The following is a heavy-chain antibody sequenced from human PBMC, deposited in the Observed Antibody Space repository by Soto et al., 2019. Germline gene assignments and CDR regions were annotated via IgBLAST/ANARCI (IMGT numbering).Heavy chain of an antibody. J-gene: IGHJ1*01. CDR2: ISAYNGNT. D-gene: IGHD3-22*01. Sequence: GASVKVSCKASGYTFTSYGISWVRQAPGQGLEWMGWISAYNGNTNYAQKLQGRVTMTTDTSTSTAYMELRSLRSEDTAVYYCATSDYYDSSGYYYRHWGQGTLVTVSS. CDR3: ATSDYYDSSGYYYRH. CDR1: GYTFTSYG. V-gene: IGHV1-18*01.